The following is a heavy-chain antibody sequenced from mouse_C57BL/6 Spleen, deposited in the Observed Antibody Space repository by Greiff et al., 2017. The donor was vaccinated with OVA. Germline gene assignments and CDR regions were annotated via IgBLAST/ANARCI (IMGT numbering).Heavy chain of an antibody. J-gene: IGHJ3*01. CDR2: IDPSDSYT. D-gene: IGHD2-4*01. Sequence: QVQLQQPGAELVKPGASVKLSCKASGYTFTSYWMQWVKQRPGQGLEWIGEIDPSDSYTNYNQKLKGKATLTVDTSTSTAYMQLSSLTSEDSAVYYCARSDYDAAWFAYWGQGTLVTVSA. CDR1: GYTFTSYW. V-gene: IGHV1-50*01. CDR3: ARSDYDAAWFAY.